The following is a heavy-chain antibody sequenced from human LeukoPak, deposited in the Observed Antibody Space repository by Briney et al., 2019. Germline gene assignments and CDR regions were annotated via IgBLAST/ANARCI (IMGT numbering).Heavy chain of an antibody. V-gene: IGHV3-21*01. Sequence: GSLRLSCAASGFTFSSYSMNWVRQAPGKGLEWVSSISSSSSYIYYADSVKGRITISRDNAKNSLYLQMNSLRAEDTAVYYCARQIHSSGYHFDYWGQGTLVTVSS. CDR2: ISSSSSYI. J-gene: IGHJ4*02. CDR1: GFTFSSYS. CDR3: ARQIHSSGYHFDY. D-gene: IGHD3-22*01.